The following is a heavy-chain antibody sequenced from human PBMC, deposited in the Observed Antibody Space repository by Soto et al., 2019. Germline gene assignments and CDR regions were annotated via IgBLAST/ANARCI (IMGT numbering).Heavy chain of an antibody. CDR3: ARDYSGYDPALNRFDP. CDR1: GDIFDNYA. CDR2: ISPVIGTT. D-gene: IGHD5-12*01. Sequence: GASVKVSCKASGDIFDNYAISWVRQAPGQGLEWLGGISPVIGTTHYAQRFQGRLTLTADRSTMTTYMELSGLKSEDTAIYFCARDYSGYDPALNRFDPWGQGTLVTVSS. V-gene: IGHV1-69*06. J-gene: IGHJ5*02.